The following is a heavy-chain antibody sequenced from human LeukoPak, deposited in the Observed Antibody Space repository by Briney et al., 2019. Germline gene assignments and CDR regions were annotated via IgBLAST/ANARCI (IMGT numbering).Heavy chain of an antibody. V-gene: IGHV4-59*01. D-gene: IGHD6-19*01. CDR3: ARDHPSGIAVAAFDY. J-gene: IGHJ4*02. Sequence: SETLSLTCTVSGGSISSYYWSWIRQPPGKGLEWIGYIYYSGSTNYNPPLKSRVTISVDTSKNQFSLKLSSVTAADTAVYYCARDHPSGIAVAAFDYWGQGTLVTVSS. CDR1: GGSISSYY. CDR2: IYYSGST.